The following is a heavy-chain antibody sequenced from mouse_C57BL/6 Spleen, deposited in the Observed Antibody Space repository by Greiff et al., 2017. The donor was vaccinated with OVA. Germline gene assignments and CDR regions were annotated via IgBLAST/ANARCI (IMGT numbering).Heavy chain of an antibody. J-gene: IGHJ1*03. Sequence: VKLMESGAELVKPGASVKLSCKASGYTFTSYWMHWVKQRPGQGLEWIGMIHPNSGSTNYNEKFKSKATLTVDKSSSTAYMQLSSLTSEDSAVYYCARADYFDVWGTGTTVTVSS. V-gene: IGHV1-64*01. CDR1: GYTFTSYW. CDR3: ARADYFDV. CDR2: IHPNSGST.